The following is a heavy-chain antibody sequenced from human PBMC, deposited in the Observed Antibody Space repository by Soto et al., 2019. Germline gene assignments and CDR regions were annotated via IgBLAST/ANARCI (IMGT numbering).Heavy chain of an antibody. CDR3: AREGSRDGYNYYYYYYGMDV. V-gene: IGHV4-31*03. D-gene: IGHD5-12*01. Sequence: SETLSLTCTVSGGSISSGGYYWSWIRQHPGKGLEWIGYIYYSGSTYYNPSLKSRATISVDTSKNQFSLKLSSVTAADTAVYYCAREGSRDGYNYYYYYYGMDVWGQGTTVTVSS. J-gene: IGHJ6*02. CDR2: IYYSGST. CDR1: GGSISSGGYY.